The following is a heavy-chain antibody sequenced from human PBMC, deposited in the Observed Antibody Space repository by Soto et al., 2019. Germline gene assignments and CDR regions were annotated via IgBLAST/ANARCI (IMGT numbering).Heavy chain of an antibody. Sequence: ASVKVSCKASGYTFTSYGISWVRQAPGQGLEWMGWISAYNGNTNYAQKLQGRVTMTTDTSTRTAYMELRSLRSDDTAVYYCARDETVVDFWSGPTSSWFDPWGQGTLVTVSS. J-gene: IGHJ5*02. V-gene: IGHV1-18*01. D-gene: IGHD3-3*01. CDR1: GYTFTSYG. CDR2: ISAYNGNT. CDR3: ARDETVVDFWSGPTSSWFDP.